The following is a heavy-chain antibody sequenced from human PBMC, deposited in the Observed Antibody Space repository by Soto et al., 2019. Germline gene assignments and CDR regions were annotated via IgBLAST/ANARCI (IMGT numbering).Heavy chain of an antibody. CDR3: ARNRPWHYYDSSGYYFAFDI. D-gene: IGHD3-22*01. Sequence: QVQLQQWGAGLLKPSETLSLTCAVYGGSFSGYYWSWIRQPPGQGLEWLGEINHSGRTNYNPSLKSRVTISVDTSKNQFSLKLSSVTAADTAVYYCARNRPWHYYDSSGYYFAFDIWGQGTMVTVSS. CDR1: GGSFSGYY. CDR2: INHSGRT. V-gene: IGHV4-34*01. J-gene: IGHJ3*02.